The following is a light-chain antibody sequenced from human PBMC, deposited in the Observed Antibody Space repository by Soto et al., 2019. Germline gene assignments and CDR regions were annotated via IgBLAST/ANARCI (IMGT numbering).Light chain of an antibody. CDR2: GVS. CDR1: QLFSSN. CDR3: QQYNNWPRT. V-gene: IGKV3-15*01. Sequence: EIVMIQSPATLSVSPVSRVTLSCRASQLFSSNLAWYQHKPGQAPRLLIYGVSTRDTGVPDRFSGSASGTEFTLTISSLQSEDFAVYYCQQYNNWPRTFGQGTRLEI. J-gene: IGKJ5*01.